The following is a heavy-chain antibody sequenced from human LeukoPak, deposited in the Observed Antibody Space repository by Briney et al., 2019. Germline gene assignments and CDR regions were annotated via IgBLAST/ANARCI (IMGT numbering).Heavy chain of an antibody. CDR3: ARAREGEYYYYYMDV. Sequence: SETLSLTCAVYGGSFSGYYWSWIRQPPGKGLEWIGYIYYSGSTNYNPSLKSRVTISVDTSKNQFSLKLSSVTAADTAVYYCARAREGEYYYYYMDVWGKGTTVTISS. CDR1: GGSFSGYY. D-gene: IGHD3-16*01. CDR2: IYYSGST. V-gene: IGHV4-59*01. J-gene: IGHJ6*03.